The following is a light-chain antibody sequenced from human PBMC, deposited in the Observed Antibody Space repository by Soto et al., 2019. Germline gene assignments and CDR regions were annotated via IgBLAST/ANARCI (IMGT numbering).Light chain of an antibody. Sequence: EIVLTQSPGTLSLSPGERATLSWRASQSVSNNYLAWYQQKPGQAPRLLIYGASNRATGIPDRFTGGGSGTDFTLTISRLEPEDFAVYYCQQYGSSPRTFGQGTKVDIK. CDR1: QSVSNNY. CDR3: QQYGSSPRT. CDR2: GAS. J-gene: IGKJ1*01. V-gene: IGKV3-20*01.